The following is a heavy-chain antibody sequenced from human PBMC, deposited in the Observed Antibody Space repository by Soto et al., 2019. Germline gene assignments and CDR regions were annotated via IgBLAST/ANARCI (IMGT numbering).Heavy chain of an antibody. CDR1: GFICSSYD. D-gene: IGHD2-8*02. J-gene: IGHJ3*02. V-gene: IGHV3-23*01. CDR3: AKATATGGGAFEI. Sequence: GGSLRLSCAVSGFICSSYDMSWVRQAPGKGLEWVSTILVGGSTHYEDSVKGRFTISRDTSKNTVYLQMNSLTAGDTAVYYCAKATATGGGAFEICGQGTMVTVSS. CDR2: ILVGGST.